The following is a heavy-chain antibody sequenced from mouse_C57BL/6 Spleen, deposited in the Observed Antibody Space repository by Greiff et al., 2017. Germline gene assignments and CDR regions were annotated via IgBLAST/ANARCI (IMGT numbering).Heavy chain of an antibody. D-gene: IGHD2-5*01. Sequence: QVQLKQPGAELVMPGASVKLSCKASGYTFTSYWMHWVKQRPGQGLEWIGEIDPSDSYTNYNQKFKGKSTLTVDKSSSTAYMQLSSLTSEDSAVYYCARDSNYLFDYWGQGTTLTVSS. CDR3: ARDSNYLFDY. CDR2: IDPSDSYT. CDR1: GYTFTSYW. J-gene: IGHJ2*01. V-gene: IGHV1-69*01.